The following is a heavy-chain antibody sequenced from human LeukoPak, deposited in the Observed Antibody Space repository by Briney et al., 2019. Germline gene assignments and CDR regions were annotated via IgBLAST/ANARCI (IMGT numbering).Heavy chain of an antibody. CDR1: GYTFTSYY. D-gene: IGHD3-22*01. Sequence: ASVKVSCKASGYTFTSYYMHWVRQAPGQGLEWMGIINPSGGSTSYAQKFQGRVTMTRDMSTSTVYMELSSLRSDDTAMYYCARDGHRRYYYGSSGREDVFDIWGQGTMVTVS. CDR2: INPSGGST. V-gene: IGHV1-46*01. CDR3: ARDGHRRYYYGSSGREDVFDI. J-gene: IGHJ3*02.